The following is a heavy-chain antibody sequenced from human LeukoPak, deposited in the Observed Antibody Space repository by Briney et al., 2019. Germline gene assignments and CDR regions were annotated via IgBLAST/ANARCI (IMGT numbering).Heavy chain of an antibody. J-gene: IGHJ4*02. CDR2: ISYDGSGK. CDR1: GFTFSSYA. D-gene: IGHD5-12*01. CDR3: ARARVAGDIVTTVSDY. Sequence: GGSLRLSCAASGFTFSSYAMHWVRQAPGKGLEWVAVISYDGSGKYFADSVKGRFTISRDNSKNTLHLQMNSLRAEDTAVYYCARARVAGDIVTTVSDYWGQGTLVTVSS. V-gene: IGHV3-30-3*01.